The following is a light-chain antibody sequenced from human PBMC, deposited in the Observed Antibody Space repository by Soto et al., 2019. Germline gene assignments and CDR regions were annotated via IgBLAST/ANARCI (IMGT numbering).Light chain of an antibody. J-gene: IGLJ1*01. CDR2: EVV. V-gene: IGLV2-8*01. Sequence: QSALTQPPSASGPPGQSVTISCTGTKNDIGVYDFVSWYQHHPGKAPRLIIYEVVQRPSGVPDRFSGSKSGNTASLTVSGLQAADEADYFCKSYAGSNTYVFGRGTKVTVL. CDR3: KSYAGSNTYV. CDR1: KNDIGVYDF.